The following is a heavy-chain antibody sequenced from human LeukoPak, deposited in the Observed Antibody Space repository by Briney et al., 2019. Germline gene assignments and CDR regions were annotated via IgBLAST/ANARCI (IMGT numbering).Heavy chain of an antibody. CDR2: ISRSGNTI. J-gene: IGHJ4*02. V-gene: IGHV3-48*03. CDR3: AKDRLGGVIMDHFDY. D-gene: IGHD3-3*01. CDR1: GFTFSSCG. Sequence: GGSLRLSCAISGFTFSSCGLPWVRQAPGKGLEWVAYISRSGNTIYYADSVKGRFTISRDNSKNSLYLQMNSLRTEDTALYYCAKDRLGGVIMDHFDYWGQGTLVTVSS.